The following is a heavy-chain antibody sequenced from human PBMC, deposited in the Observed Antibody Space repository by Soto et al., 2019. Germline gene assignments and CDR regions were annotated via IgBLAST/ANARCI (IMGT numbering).Heavy chain of an antibody. J-gene: IGHJ4*02. D-gene: IGHD3-3*01. V-gene: IGHV3-23*01. Sequence: GGSLRLSCAASGFTFGSYALSWVRQAPGKGLEWVSTIIGSDGKTFYADPVKGRFSISRDTSQSTLYLQMNSLRADDTAMYYCARWSYLDYWGQGTRVTVSS. CDR1: GFTFGSYA. CDR3: ARWSYLDY. CDR2: IIGSDGKT.